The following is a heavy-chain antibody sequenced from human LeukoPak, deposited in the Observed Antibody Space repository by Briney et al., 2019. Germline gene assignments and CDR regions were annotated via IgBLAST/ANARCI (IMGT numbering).Heavy chain of an antibody. V-gene: IGHV4-34*01. J-gene: IGHJ4*02. CDR3: AGHPLQNFDY. CDR1: GGSFSGYY. Sequence: SETLSLTCAVYGGSFSGYYWSWIRQPPGKGLEWIGEINHSGSTNYNPSLKSRVTISVDTSKNQFSLNLSSVTAADTAVYYCAGHPLQNFDYWGQGTLVTVSS. CDR2: INHSGST.